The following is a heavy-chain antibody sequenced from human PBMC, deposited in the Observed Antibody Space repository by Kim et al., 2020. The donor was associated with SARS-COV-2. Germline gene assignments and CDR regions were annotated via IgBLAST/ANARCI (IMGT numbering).Heavy chain of an antibody. J-gene: IGHJ5*02. D-gene: IGHD6-13*01. Sequence: ADSGKGRFSISRDNAKNSLYLQINSLRAEDTAVYYCARVSSGSSSWYWFDPWGQGTLVTVSS. CDR3: ARVSSGSSSWYWFDP. V-gene: IGHV3-11*05.